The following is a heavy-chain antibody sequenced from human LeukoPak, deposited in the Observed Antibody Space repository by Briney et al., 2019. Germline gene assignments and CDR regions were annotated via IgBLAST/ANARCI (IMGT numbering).Heavy chain of an antibody. V-gene: IGHV3-23*01. Sequence: GGSLRLSCAASGFTFSSYAMSWVRQAPGKGLDWVSGISGSGGSTNHADSMKGRFTISRDNSKNTLYLQMNSLRAEDTAAYYCAKTATYYDILTGYYPHYFDYWGQGTLVTVSS. D-gene: IGHD3-9*01. CDR3: AKTATYYDILTGYYPHYFDY. CDR2: ISGSGGST. CDR1: GFTFSSYA. J-gene: IGHJ4*02.